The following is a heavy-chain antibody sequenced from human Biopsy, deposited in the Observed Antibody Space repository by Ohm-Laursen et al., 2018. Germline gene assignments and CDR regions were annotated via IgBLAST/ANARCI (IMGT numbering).Heavy chain of an antibody. J-gene: IGHJ6*02. CDR3: ARAGVGSDGTDSYYYGMDV. CDR1: GNTFATYH. CDR2: ISPSGATT. D-gene: IGHD5-24*01. V-gene: IGHV1-46*01. Sequence: ASVKVSCKASGNTFATYHIHWVRQAPGQGLEWMGGISPSGATTSFSQKFQGRITMTRDTSTDTVYMDLNSLGSEDTAVYYCARAGVGSDGTDSYYYGMDVWGPGTTVTVSS.